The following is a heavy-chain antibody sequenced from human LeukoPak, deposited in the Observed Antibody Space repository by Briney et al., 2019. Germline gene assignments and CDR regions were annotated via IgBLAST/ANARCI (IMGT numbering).Heavy chain of an antibody. V-gene: IGHV1-2*02. CDR2: INPNSGGT. D-gene: IGHD1-14*01. CDR1: GYTFTGYY. CDR3: ARPAVSTDAFDI. Sequence: ASVKVSCKASGYTFTGYYMHWVRQAPGQGLEWMGWINPNSGGTNYAQKFQGRVTMTRDTSISTAYMELSRLRSYDTAVYYCARPAVSTDAFDIWGQGTTVTVSS. J-gene: IGHJ3*02.